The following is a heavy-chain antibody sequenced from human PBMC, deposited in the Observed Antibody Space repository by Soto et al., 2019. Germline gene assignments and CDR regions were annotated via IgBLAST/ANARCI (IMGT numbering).Heavy chain of an antibody. J-gene: IGHJ3*02. V-gene: IGHV4-61*10. D-gene: IGHD3-10*01. CDR2: ISDSGVT. Sequence: GKGLQYIGYISDSGVTDYDPSLKSRVTISVDTSKNQFSLKLTSVTAADTAVYYCARGAGDFSGPESFDILGQGTMVIVSS. CDR3: ARGAGDFSGPESFDI.